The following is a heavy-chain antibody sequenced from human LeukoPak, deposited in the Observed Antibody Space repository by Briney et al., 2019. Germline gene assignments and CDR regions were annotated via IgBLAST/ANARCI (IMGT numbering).Heavy chain of an antibody. CDR3: ARKSYSEPWYFDL. D-gene: IGHD3-10*01. CDR2: IYHSGGT. Sequence: KSSGTRSLTCAVSGGSISSSSWWSWVRQPPGKGLEWIGEIYHSGGTNYNPSLKSRVTISVDKSKNQFSLKLSSVTAADTAVYYCARKSYSEPWYFDLWGRGTLVTVSS. CDR1: GGSISSSSW. V-gene: IGHV4-4*02. J-gene: IGHJ2*01.